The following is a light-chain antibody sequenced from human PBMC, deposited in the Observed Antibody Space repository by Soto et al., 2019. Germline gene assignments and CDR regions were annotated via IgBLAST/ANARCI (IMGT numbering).Light chain of an antibody. CDR2: ETS. Sequence: DIQVTQSPSTLSASVGDRVTITCRASQSIGEWLAWYQQKPGKAPQLLIYETSTLDSGVPSRFSGSGSGTEFTLTISSLQPDDFATYYCQEYTTSSRTFGQGTNVEIK. J-gene: IGKJ1*01. CDR3: QEYTTSSRT. V-gene: IGKV1-5*03. CDR1: QSIGEW.